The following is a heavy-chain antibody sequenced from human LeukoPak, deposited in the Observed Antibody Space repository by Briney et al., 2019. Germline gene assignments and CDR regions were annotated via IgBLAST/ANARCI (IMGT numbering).Heavy chain of an antibody. D-gene: IGHD4-17*01. V-gene: IGHV3-20*04. CDR3: ARDFGMTTANDY. CDR2: INWNGGST. Sequence: GGSLRLSCAASGFTFDDYGMSWVRQAPGKGLEWVSGINWNGGSTGYADSVKGRFTISRDNAKNSLYLQMNSLRAEDTAVDYCARDFGMTTANDYWGQGTLVTVSS. J-gene: IGHJ4*02. CDR1: GFTFDDYG.